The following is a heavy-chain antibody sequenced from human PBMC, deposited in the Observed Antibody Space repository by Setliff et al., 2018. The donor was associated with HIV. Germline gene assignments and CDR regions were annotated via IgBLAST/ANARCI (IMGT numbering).Heavy chain of an antibody. CDR3: AKVAVTGYCSTTSCQNWFDP. D-gene: IGHD2-2*01. CDR2: INHSGST. Sequence: LSLTCAVYGGSFSGYYWSWIRQPPGKGLEWIGEINHSGSTNYNPSLKSRVTISLDTSKNQFSLRLISVTAVDTAVYYCAKVAVTGYCSTTSCQNWFDPWGQGTLVTVSS. J-gene: IGHJ5*02. CDR1: GGSFSGYY. V-gene: IGHV4-34*01.